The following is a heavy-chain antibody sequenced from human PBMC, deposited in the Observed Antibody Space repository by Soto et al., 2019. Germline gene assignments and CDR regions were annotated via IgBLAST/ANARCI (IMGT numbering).Heavy chain of an antibody. Sequence: PGGSLRLSCAASGFTFSSYAMSWVRQAPGKGLEWVSAISGSGGSTYYADSVKGRFTISRDNSKNTLYLQMNSLRAEDTAVYYCAKDGWLWFGEFSQLDYYGMDVWGQGTTVTVSS. V-gene: IGHV3-23*01. CDR3: AKDGWLWFGEFSQLDYYGMDV. J-gene: IGHJ6*02. D-gene: IGHD3-10*01. CDR1: GFTFSSYA. CDR2: ISGSGGST.